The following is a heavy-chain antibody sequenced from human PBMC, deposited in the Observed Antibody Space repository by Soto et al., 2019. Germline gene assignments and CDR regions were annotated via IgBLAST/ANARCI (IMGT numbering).Heavy chain of an antibody. J-gene: IGHJ4*02. CDR1: GGSISSGGYY. D-gene: IGHD2-21*01. Sequence: QVQLQESGPGLVKPSQTLSLTCIVSGGSISSGGYYWSWIRQLPGKGLEWIGYIYYSGSTSYNPALKSRISILLDTSKNQFSLNLSSVTAAYTAVYYCARTTYGGDSRVSTFDYWGQGTLVTVSS. CDR2: IYYSGST. CDR3: ARTTYGGDSRVSTFDY. V-gene: IGHV4-31*03.